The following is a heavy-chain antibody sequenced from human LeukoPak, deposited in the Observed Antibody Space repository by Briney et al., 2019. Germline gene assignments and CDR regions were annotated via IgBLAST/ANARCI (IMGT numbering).Heavy chain of an antibody. D-gene: IGHD5-18*01. CDR2: ISWNSGSI. Sequence: SLRLSCAASGFTFDDYAMHWVRQAPGKGLEWVSGISWNSGSIGYADSVKGRFTISRDNAKNSLYLQMNSLRAEDTALYYCAKSEIQLWLRGYFDYWGQGTLVTVSS. J-gene: IGHJ4*02. CDR1: GFTFDDYA. V-gene: IGHV3-9*01. CDR3: AKSEIQLWLRGYFDY.